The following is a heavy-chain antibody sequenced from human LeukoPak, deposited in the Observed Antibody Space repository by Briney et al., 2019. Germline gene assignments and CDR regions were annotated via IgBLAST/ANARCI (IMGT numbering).Heavy chain of an antibody. CDR1: GGSFSGYY. Sequence: SETLSLTCAVYGGSFSGYYWSWIRQPPGKGLEGIGEINHSGSTNYNPSLKSRVTISVDTSKNQFSLKLSSVTAADTAVYYCARDRLEWLLLRREVPDYMDVWGKGTTVTVSS. J-gene: IGHJ6*03. CDR3: ARDRLEWLLLRREVPDYMDV. CDR2: INHSGST. V-gene: IGHV4-34*01. D-gene: IGHD3-3*01.